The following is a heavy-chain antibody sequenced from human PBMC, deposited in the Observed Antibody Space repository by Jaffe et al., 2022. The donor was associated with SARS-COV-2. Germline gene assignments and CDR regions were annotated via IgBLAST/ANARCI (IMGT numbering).Heavy chain of an antibody. CDR1: GYSFTSFG. V-gene: IGHV1-18*01. Sequence: QGQLLQSGGEVKKPGASVKVSCKASGYSFTSFGISWVRQAPGQGLEWMGWISAFNGNTDYSQKFQGRVTVTRDTSTSTAYMELRDLRSDDTALYYCARDRGGLDVWGLGTTVTVSS. CDR3: ARDRGGLDV. J-gene: IGHJ6*02. CDR2: ISAFNGNT. D-gene: IGHD3-10*01.